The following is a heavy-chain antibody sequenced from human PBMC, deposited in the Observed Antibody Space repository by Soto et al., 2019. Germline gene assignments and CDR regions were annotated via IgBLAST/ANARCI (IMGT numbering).Heavy chain of an antibody. CDR1: GYTFTGYD. Sequence: APMKGSCKTSGYTFTGYDIYWVRQAPGQGLEWIGWIRAYNGGTNYAQKFQTRLTMTTDKPPDTADMDLRSLTSDDTAIYYCARAGAAPYYYYGLDVWGQGTTVTVS. J-gene: IGHJ6*02. D-gene: IGHD3-10*01. V-gene: IGHV1-18*01. CDR2: IRAYNGGT. CDR3: ARAGAAPYYYYGLDV.